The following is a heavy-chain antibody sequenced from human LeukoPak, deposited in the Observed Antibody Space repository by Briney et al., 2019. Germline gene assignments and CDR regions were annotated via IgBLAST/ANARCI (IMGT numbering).Heavy chain of an antibody. Sequence: SETLSLTCSVSGGSISSSSYYWGWIRQPPGKGLEWIGSIYYSGNTYNNPSLKSRVTISVDTSKNQLSLKLTSVTAADTAVYYCARRRGEYSGYDSHRRPTYYFDYWGQGTLVTVSS. J-gene: IGHJ4*02. CDR2: IYYSGNT. CDR3: ARRRGEYSGYDSHRRPTYYFDY. V-gene: IGHV4-39*01. D-gene: IGHD5-12*01. CDR1: GGSISSSSYY.